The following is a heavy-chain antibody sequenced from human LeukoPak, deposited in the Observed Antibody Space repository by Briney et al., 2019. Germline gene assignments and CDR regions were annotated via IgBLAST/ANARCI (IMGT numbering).Heavy chain of an antibody. D-gene: IGHD3-22*01. CDR3: ARGGDYYDSSGYYYMVY. V-gene: IGHV3-7*01. Sequence: GGSLRLSCAASGFTFSSYWMSWVSQAPGKGLEWVANIKQDGSEKYYVDSVKGRFTISRDNAKNSLYLQMNSLRAEDTAVYYCARGGDYYDSSGYYYMVYWGQGTLVTVSS. J-gene: IGHJ4*02. CDR1: GFTFSSYW. CDR2: IKQDGSEK.